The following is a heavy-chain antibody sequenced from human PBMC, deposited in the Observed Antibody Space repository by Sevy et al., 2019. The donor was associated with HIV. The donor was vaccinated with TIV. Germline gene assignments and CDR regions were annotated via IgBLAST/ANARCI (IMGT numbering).Heavy chain of an antibody. CDR1: GGTFSSYG. Sequence: ASVKVSCKASGGTFSSYGISWVRQAPGQGLEWMGGIIPILGTVNYAQKFQGRVTITADESTKTGYMELSSLRSKDTALYYCARGGGNGWYYFDYWGQETLVTVSS. CDR2: IIPILGTV. V-gene: IGHV1-69*13. D-gene: IGHD6-19*01. CDR3: ARGGGNGWYYFDY. J-gene: IGHJ4*02.